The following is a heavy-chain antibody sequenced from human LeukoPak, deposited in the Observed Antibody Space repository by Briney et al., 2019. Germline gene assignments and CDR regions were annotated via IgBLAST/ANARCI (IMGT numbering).Heavy chain of an antibody. J-gene: IGHJ4*02. D-gene: IGHD3-22*01. CDR3: ARAPYYYDSSLGFDY. V-gene: IGHV3-48*03. Sequence: SGGSLRPSCAASGFTFSSYEMNWVRQAPGKGLEWVSYISSSGSTIYYADSVKGRFTISRDNAKNSLYLQMNSLRAEDTAVYYCARAPYYYDSSLGFDYWGQGTLVTVSS. CDR2: ISSSGSTI. CDR1: GFTFSSYE.